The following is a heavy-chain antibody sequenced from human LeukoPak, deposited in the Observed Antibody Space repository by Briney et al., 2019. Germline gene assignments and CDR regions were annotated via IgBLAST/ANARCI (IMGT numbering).Heavy chain of an antibody. V-gene: IGHV4-59*01. D-gene: IGHD6-19*01. Sequence: PSETLSLTCTVSGGSISSYYWSWIRQPPGKGLEWIGYIYYSGSTNYNPSLKSRVTISVDTSKNQFSLKLSSVTAADTAVYYCAREMAGQWFDPWGQGTLVIVSS. CDR3: AREMAGQWFDP. J-gene: IGHJ5*02. CDR2: IYYSGST. CDR1: GGSISSYY.